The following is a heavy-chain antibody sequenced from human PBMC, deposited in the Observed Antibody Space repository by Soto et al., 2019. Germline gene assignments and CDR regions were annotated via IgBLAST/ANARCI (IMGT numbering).Heavy chain of an antibody. J-gene: IGHJ4*02. CDR1: GFTFSSYS. Sequence: PGGSLRLSCAASGFTFSSYSMNWVRQAPGKGLEWVSYISPSSGNIHYADSVKGRFTISRDNAKNSLYLQMDSLRGEDTAVYYCARAAYNSGPGYWGQGTLVTSPQ. CDR3: ARAAYNSGPGY. V-gene: IGHV3-48*01. D-gene: IGHD5-12*01. CDR2: ISPSSGNI.